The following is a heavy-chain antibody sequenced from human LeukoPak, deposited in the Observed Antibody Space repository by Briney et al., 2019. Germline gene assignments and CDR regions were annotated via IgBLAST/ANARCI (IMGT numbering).Heavy chain of an antibody. CDR3: ARSGTVTTWYASDI. CDR2: IYTGGST. V-gene: IGHV4-4*07. D-gene: IGHD4-17*01. J-gene: IGHJ3*02. Sequence: SETLSLTCTVSGGPISSYYWSWPRQPAGRALEWVARIYTGGSTNYTPSLKCRVTMSVDTTKNQFSRKLSSATAADTAVYYCARSGTVTTWYASDIWGQGTMVTVSS. CDR1: GGPISSYY.